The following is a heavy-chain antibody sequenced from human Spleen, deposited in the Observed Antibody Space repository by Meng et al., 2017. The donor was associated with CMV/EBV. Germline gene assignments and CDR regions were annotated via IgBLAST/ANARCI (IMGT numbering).Heavy chain of an antibody. CDR1: GFTFTNHY. CDR2: LNPSNGNA. J-gene: IGHJ4*02. D-gene: IGHD5-18*01. CDR3: AAKIHTAFFDY. Sequence: SCRASGFTFTNHYLHWRRQAPGLGPEWMGVLNPSNGNASYAQRFQGRLTMTGDTATATTFMELSSLTSEDTAVYYCAAKIHTAFFDYWGQGTLVTVSS. V-gene: IGHV1-46*01.